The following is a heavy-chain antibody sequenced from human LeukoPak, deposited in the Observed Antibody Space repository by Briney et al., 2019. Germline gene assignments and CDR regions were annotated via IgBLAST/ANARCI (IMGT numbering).Heavy chain of an antibody. CDR2: MNPDSGNT. J-gene: IGHJ5*02. Sequence: ASVKVSCKASGYTFTSYDINWVRQATGQGLEWMGWMNPDSGNTGYAQKFQGRVTMTRNTSISTAYMELSSLRSEDTAVYYCARSGYGDYGNWFDPWGQGTLVTVSS. V-gene: IGHV1-8*01. CDR1: GYTFTSYD. CDR3: ARSGYGDYGNWFDP. D-gene: IGHD4-17*01.